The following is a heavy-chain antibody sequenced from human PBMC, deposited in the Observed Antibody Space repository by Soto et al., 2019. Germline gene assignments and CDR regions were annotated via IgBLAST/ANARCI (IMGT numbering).Heavy chain of an antibody. V-gene: IGHV1-2*02. CDR1: GYTFTGYY. J-gene: IGHJ5*02. D-gene: IGHD2-2*01. CDR2: INPNSGAS. CDR3: ARYCSSTSCQFDP. Sequence: ASVKVSCKASGYTFTGYYIHWVRQAPGQGLEWMGGINPNSGASNYAQKFQGRVTMTRDTSISTAYMEVSRLTSDDTAVYYCARYCSSTSCQFDPWGQGTLVTVSS.